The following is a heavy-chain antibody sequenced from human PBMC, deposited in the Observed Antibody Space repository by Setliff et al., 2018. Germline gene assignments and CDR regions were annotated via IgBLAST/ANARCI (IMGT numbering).Heavy chain of an antibody. CDR1: GGSISSDY. J-gene: IGHJ3*02. D-gene: IGHD2-15*01. Sequence: SETLSLTCTVSGGSISSDYWSWIRQSPGKGLEWIGYIYYSGTTNYNPSLKSRVIISVATSKTQFSLRLSSVTAADPAVYFCARCCSSGSCYPHDVFDIWGQGTMVTVSS. CDR3: ARCCSSGSCYPHDVFDI. V-gene: IGHV4-59*01. CDR2: IYYSGTT.